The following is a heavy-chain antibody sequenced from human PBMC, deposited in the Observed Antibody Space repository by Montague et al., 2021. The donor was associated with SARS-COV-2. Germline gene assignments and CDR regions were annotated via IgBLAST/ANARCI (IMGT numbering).Heavy chain of an antibody. J-gene: IGHJ3*02. Sequence: SETLSLTCTVSGASISSGSYFWAWIRQPPGKGLEWIGSIYHSGSTFYNPSHKSRVSMSVDTSKNQFSLKLSPVTAAGTAMYYCARVKWELSVGNVFDIWGQGTMVTVSS. D-gene: IGHD1-26*01. CDR3: ARVKWELSVGNVFDI. V-gene: IGHV4-39*01. CDR2: IYHSGST. CDR1: GASISSGSYF.